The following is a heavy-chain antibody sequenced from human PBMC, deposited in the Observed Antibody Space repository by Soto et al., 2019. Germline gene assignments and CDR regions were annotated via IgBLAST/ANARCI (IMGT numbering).Heavy chain of an antibody. CDR1: GGTFSSYA. J-gene: IGHJ6*02. V-gene: IGHV1-69*13. CDR2: IIPIFGTA. D-gene: IGHD5-12*01. Sequence: SVKVSCKASGGTFSSYAISWVRQAPGQGLEWMGGIIPIFGTANYAQKFQGRVTITADESTSTAYMELSSLRSEDTAVYYCARGKSEMATITYYYYGMDVWGQGTTVTVSS. CDR3: ARGKSEMATITYYYYGMDV.